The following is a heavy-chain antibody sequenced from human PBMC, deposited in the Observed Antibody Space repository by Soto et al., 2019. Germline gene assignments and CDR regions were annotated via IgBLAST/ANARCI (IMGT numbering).Heavy chain of an antibody. Sequence: EVQLLESGGGWLQPGGSLSLSGAASGFTFSSYAMSWVRQPPGKGLEWVSAISGSGGSTYYADSVKGRFTISRDNSKNTLYLQMNSLRAEDTAVYYCAKAGSGSHPVIDYWGQGTLVTVSS. CDR2: ISGSGGST. CDR3: AKAGSGSHPVIDY. CDR1: GFTFSSYA. D-gene: IGHD3-10*01. J-gene: IGHJ4*02. V-gene: IGHV3-23*01.